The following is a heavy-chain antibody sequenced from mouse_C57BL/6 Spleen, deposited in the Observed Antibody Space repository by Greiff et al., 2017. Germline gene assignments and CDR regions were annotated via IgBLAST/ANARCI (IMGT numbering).Heavy chain of an antibody. V-gene: IGHV5-17*01. J-gene: IGHJ4*01. Sequence: DVKLVESGGGLVKPGGSLKLSCAASGFTFSDYGMHWVRQAPEKGLEWVAYISSGSSTIYYADTVKGRFTISRDNAKNTLFLQMTSLRSEDTAMYYCARGASDYAMDYWGQGTSVTVSS. CDR2: ISSGSSTI. CDR3: ARGASDYAMDY. CDR1: GFTFSDYG.